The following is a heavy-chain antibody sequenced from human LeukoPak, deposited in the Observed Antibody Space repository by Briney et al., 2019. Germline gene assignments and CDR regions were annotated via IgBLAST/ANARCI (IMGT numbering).Heavy chain of an antibody. CDR3: ARDWPRGYYGSGRFDY. Sequence: GGSLRLSCAASGFIFSSYGMHWVRQAPGKGLEWVAFIRYDGSNKYYADSVKGRFTISRDNSKNTLYLQMNSLRAEDTAVYYCARDWPRGYYGSGRFDYWGQGTLVTVSS. J-gene: IGHJ4*02. V-gene: IGHV3-30*02. CDR1: GFIFSSYG. CDR2: IRYDGSNK. D-gene: IGHD3-10*01.